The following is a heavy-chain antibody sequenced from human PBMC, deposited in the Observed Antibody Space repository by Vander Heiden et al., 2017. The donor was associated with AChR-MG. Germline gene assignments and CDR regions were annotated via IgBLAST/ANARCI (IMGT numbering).Heavy chain of an antibody. D-gene: IGHD3-3*01. CDR2: INPSGGST. Sequence: QVQLVQCGAEVKKPGASVTVSCKASGYTFTSYYMHWVRQAPGQGLEWMGIINPSGGSTSYAQKFQGRVTMTRDTSTSTVYMELSSLRSEDTAVYYCARDSPSIFGVVHYYYYYYMDVWGKGTTVTVSS. CDR3: ARDSPSIFGVVHYYYYYYMDV. V-gene: IGHV1-46*01. CDR1: GYTFTSYY. J-gene: IGHJ6*03.